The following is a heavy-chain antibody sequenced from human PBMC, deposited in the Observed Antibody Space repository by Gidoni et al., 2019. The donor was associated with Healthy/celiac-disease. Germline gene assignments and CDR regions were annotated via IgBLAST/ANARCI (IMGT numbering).Heavy chain of an antibody. Sequence: QVQLQESGPGLVKPSETLSLTCTVSGGSISSYYWSWIRQPPGKGLEGIGYIYYRGSTNYNPSLKSRVTISVDTSKNQFSLKLSSVTAADTAVYYCARRLREARAFDIWGQGTMVTVSA. CDR1: GGSISSYY. CDR2: IYYRGST. CDR3: ARRLREARAFDI. V-gene: IGHV4-59*08. J-gene: IGHJ3*02.